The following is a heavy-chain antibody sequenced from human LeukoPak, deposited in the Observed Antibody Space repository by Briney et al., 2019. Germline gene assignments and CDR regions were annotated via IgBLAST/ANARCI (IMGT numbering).Heavy chain of an antibody. D-gene: IGHD3-22*01. CDR3: ARGSYYYDSTQGGAFDI. Sequence: GGSLRLSCAASGFTVSSNYMSWVRQAPGKGLEWVSVIYSGGTTYYADSVKGRFTISRDNSKNTLYLQMNSLRAEDTAVYYCARGSYYYDSTQGGAFDIWGQGTMVTVSS. J-gene: IGHJ3*02. V-gene: IGHV3-53*01. CDR1: GFTVSSNY. CDR2: IYSGGTT.